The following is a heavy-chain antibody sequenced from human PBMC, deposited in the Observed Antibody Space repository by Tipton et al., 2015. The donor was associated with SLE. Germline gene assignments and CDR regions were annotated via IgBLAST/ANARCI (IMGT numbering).Heavy chain of an antibody. CDR1: GFTFSSNA. CDR3: AKDIAAPNNWNLFGANY. J-gene: IGHJ4*02. D-gene: IGHD1-1*01. V-gene: IGHV3-23*01. Sequence: GSLRLSCAASGFTFSSNALTWVRQAPGKGLEWVSAISGSGYSTYYAHSVKGRFTISRDNSQNTLYLQMNSLRAEDTAVYYCAKDIAAPNNWNLFGANYWGQGTLVTVSS. CDR2: ISGSGYST.